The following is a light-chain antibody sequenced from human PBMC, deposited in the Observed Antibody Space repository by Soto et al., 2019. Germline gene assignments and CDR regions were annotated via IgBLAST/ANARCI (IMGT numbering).Light chain of an antibody. Sequence: QSALTQPASVSGSPGQSITISCTGTSSDIGGTNYVSWLQQYPGKAPQSMIYEVTIRTAGVSNRYSGSKSGNTASLTISGLQADDEAYYYCASYTSTSTWVFGGGTKLTVL. CDR3: ASYTSTSTWV. J-gene: IGLJ3*02. CDR1: SSDIGGTNY. V-gene: IGLV2-14*01. CDR2: EVT.